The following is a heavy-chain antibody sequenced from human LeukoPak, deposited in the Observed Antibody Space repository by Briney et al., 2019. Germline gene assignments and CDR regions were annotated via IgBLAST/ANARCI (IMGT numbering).Heavy chain of an antibody. V-gene: IGHV3-15*01. CDR3: SADLGEADGGYHYGLDV. J-gene: IGHJ6*02. CDR2: IKRKSDGGTT. CDR1: GFTFSSYS. D-gene: IGHD4-17*01. Sequence: PGGSLRLSCAASGFTFSSYSMNWVRQAPGKGLEWVGRIKRKSDGGTTDYAAPVKGRFIISKDDSKNTLSLQMNSLKVEDTAVYYCSADLGEADGGYHYGLDVWGQGTTVTVSS.